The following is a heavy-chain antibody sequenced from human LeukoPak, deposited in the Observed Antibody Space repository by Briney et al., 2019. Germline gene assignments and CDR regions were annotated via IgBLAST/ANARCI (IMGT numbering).Heavy chain of an antibody. D-gene: IGHD3-16*01. CDR3: ARDRGGY. CDR1: GGTFSSYA. Sequence: ASVKVSCKASGGTFSSYAISWVRQAPGQGLEWMGWINPNSGGTNYAQKLQGRVTMTTDTSTSTAYMELRSLRSDDTAVYYCARDRGGYWGQGTLVTVSS. CDR2: INPNSGGT. J-gene: IGHJ4*02. V-gene: IGHV1-18*01.